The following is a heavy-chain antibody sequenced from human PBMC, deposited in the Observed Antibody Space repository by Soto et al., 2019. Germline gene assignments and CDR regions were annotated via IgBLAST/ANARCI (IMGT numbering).Heavy chain of an antibody. CDR2: ISAYNSNT. CDR1: GYTFTSYG. CDR3: ARDYRGDGRTGRRFDP. Sequence: QVQLVQSGAEVKKPGASVKVSCKASGYTFTSYGISWVRQAPGQGLEWMGWISAYNSNTNYAQKIQGRVTMTTDTSTSTAYMELRSLRSDDTAVYYCARDYRGDGRTGRRFDPWGQGTLVTVSS. V-gene: IGHV1-18*01. J-gene: IGHJ5*02. D-gene: IGHD2-21*01.